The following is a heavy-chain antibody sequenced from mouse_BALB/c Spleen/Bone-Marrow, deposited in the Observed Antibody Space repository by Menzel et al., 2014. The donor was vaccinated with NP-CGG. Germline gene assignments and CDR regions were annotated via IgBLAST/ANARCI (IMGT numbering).Heavy chain of an antibody. Sequence: EVQLQQSGPELVKPGASVKMSCKVSGYTFTSYVMHWVKQKPGQGLEWIGYIHPYNDDSKYNEKFEGKATLTSDKSSSTAYMELSSLTSEASAVYYCARWGRYDWYFDVWGAGTTVTVSS. CDR1: GYTFTSYV. CDR2: IHPYNDDS. D-gene: IGHD2-14*01. CDR3: ARWGRYDWYFDV. J-gene: IGHJ1*01. V-gene: IGHV1-14*01.